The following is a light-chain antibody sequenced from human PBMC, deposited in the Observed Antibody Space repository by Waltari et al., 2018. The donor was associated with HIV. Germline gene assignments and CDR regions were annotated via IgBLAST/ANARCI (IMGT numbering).Light chain of an antibody. CDR3: QSYDSSLSAWV. Sequence: QSVLTQPPSVSGAPGQRVTISCTGSSSNIGAGYDVHWYQQFPGTAPKLLIHGNTYRREVVPDRFSGVKSGTSASLASTWLQAEDEADYYCQSYDSSLSAWVFGVGTKLTVL. CDR2: GNT. CDR1: SSNIGAGYD. V-gene: IGLV1-40*01. J-gene: IGLJ3*02.